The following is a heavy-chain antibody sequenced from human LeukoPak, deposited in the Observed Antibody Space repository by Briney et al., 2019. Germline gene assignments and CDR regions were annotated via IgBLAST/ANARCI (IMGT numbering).Heavy chain of an antibody. CDR1: GYSFVANY. CDR2: INPNSGAT. CDR3: ARGRTHYDNSGVDS. Sequence: VASVKVSCKASGYSFVANYIHWVRQAPGQGLEWMGWINPNSGATNYAQKFQGRVTMTRDTSITTAYMDLRGLTSDDTAVYYCARGRTHYDNSGVDSSGQGTLITVYS. V-gene: IGHV1-2*02. J-gene: IGHJ4*02. D-gene: IGHD3-22*01.